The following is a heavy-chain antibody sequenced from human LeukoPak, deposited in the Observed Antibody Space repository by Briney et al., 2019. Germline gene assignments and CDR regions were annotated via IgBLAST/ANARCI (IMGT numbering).Heavy chain of an antibody. CDR3: ARGGVFD. Sequence: GGSLRLSCAASGFTFSSYGMHWVRQAPGKGLEWVAVISYDGSNKYYADSVKGRFTISRDNSKNTLYLQMNSLRAEDTAVYYCARGGVFDWGQGTLVTVSS. CDR2: ISYDGSNK. CDR1: GFTFSSYG. D-gene: IGHD6-13*01. J-gene: IGHJ4*02. V-gene: IGHV3-30*03.